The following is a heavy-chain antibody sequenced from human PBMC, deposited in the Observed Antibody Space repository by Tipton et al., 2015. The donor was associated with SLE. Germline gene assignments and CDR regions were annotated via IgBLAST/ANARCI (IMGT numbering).Heavy chain of an antibody. V-gene: IGHV5-51*03. Sequence: QLVQSGVEVKKPGESLQISCQGSGYNFDNYWIAWVRQMPGKGLEWMGAIYPSDSRTSYSPSFQGQVSMSVEKSIDTAYLQFHSLKASDTATYYCARPRYSTTWYPCDSWGQGTPVVVSS. J-gene: IGHJ4*02. CDR3: ARPRYSTTWYPCDS. CDR2: IYPSDSRT. D-gene: IGHD6-13*01. CDR1: GYNFDNYW.